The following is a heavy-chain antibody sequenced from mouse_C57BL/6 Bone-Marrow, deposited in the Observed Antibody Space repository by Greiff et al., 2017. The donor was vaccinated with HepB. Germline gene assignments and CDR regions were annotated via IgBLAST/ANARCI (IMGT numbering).Heavy chain of an antibody. CDR3: ARCFYYYGSSSYYYAMDY. CDR2: INPSNGGT. V-gene: IGHV1-53*01. CDR1: GYTFTSYW. D-gene: IGHD1-1*01. Sequence: QVQLQQPGTELVKPGASVKLSCKASGYTFTSYWMHWVKQRPGQGLEWIGNINPSNGGTNYNAKFKSKATLTVDKSSSTAYMQLSSLTSEDSAVYYCARCFYYYGSSSYYYAMDYWGQGTSVTVSS. J-gene: IGHJ4*01.